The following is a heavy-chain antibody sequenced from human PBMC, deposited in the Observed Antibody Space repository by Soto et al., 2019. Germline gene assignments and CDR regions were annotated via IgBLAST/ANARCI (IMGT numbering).Heavy chain of an antibody. CDR1: GFTLSDHY. Sequence: GGSLRLSCAGSGFTLSDHYIDWVRQALGKGLEWVGRSRDKAQGYSTAYAASVKGRFTTSRDESKNSVYLQMNSLKTEDTAVYYCARDLRTTSKDFWFDPWGQGTLVTVSS. CDR2: SRDKAQGYST. D-gene: IGHD1-26*01. V-gene: IGHV3-72*01. J-gene: IGHJ5*02. CDR3: ARDLRTTSKDFWFDP.